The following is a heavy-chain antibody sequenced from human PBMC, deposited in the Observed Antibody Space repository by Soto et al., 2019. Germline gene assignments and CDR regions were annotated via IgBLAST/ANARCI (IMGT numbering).Heavy chain of an antibody. V-gene: IGHV3-49*03. Sequence: GGSLRLSCTVSGFTFGDYAMSWFRQAPGKGLEWVGFIRSKAYGGTPEYAASVKGRFTISRDDSKSIAYLQMNSLKTEDTAVYYCTGDLRPSYYDYISGTYNVYWGLGTLVTVSS. CDR2: IRSKAYGGTP. CDR1: GFTFGDYA. J-gene: IGHJ4*02. D-gene: IGHD3-16*01. CDR3: TGDLRPSYYDYISGTYNVY.